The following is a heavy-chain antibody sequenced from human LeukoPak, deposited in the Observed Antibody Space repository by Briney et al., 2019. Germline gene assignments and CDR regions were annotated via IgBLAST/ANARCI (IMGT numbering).Heavy chain of an antibody. J-gene: IGHJ3*02. V-gene: IGHV3-7*01. CDR1: GFTLSRYY. CDR2: IKQDGSGE. Sequence: PGGSLRLSCVASGFTLSRYYMSWVRQAPGKGLEWVASIKQDGSGEYVDSVRGRFTISRDNAQNSMYLQVNSLRAEDTAAYYCARDTDCDGDCYWGVFDIWGQGTVVAVSS. CDR3: ARDTDCDGDCYWGVFDI. D-gene: IGHD2-21*01.